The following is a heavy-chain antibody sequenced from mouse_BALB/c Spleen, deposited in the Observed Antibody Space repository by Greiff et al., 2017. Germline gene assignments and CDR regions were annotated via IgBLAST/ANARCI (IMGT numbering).Heavy chain of an antibody. D-gene: IGHD2-4*01. J-gene: IGHJ4*01. CDR3: ARKGDYDGHYYAMDY. V-gene: IGHV1-14*01. CDR2: INPYNDGT. Sequence: EVQLQQSGPELVKPGASVKMSCKASGYTFTSYVMHWVKQKPGQGLEWIGYINPYNDGTKYNEKFKGKATLTSDKSSSTAYMELSSLTSEDSAVYYCARKGDYDGHYYAMDYWGQGTSVTVSS. CDR1: GYTFTSYV.